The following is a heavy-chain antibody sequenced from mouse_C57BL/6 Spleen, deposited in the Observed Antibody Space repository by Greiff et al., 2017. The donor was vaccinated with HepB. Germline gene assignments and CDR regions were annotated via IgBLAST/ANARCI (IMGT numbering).Heavy chain of an antibody. CDR2: ISSGGSYT. Sequence: DVMLVESGGDLVKPGGSLKLSCAASGFTFSSYGMSWVRQTPDKRLEWVATISSGGSYTYYPDSVKGRFTISRDNAKNTLYLQMSSLKSEDTAMYYCARRGKLFFDYWGQGTTLTVSS. CDR1: GFTFSSYG. J-gene: IGHJ2*01. CDR3: ARRGKLFFDY. V-gene: IGHV5-6*02.